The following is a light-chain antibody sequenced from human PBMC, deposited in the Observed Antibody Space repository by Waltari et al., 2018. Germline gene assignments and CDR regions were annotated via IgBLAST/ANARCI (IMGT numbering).Light chain of an antibody. Sequence: QLVLTQPPSASASLGASVKLTCTLISRHSSNAIPWHQQQPEKGPRYLMKVNSDGSHNKGDGIPDRFSGSSSGAERYLTISRLRSEDEADYYCQTWGTGILVFGTGTKVTVL. CDR2: VNSDGSH. J-gene: IGLJ1*01. CDR1: SRHSSNA. V-gene: IGLV4-69*01. CDR3: QTWGTGILV.